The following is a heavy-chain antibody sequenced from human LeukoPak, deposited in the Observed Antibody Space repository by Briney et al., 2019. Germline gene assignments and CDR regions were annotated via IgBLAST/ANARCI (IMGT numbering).Heavy chain of an antibody. CDR3: ASELGGLGDAFDI. Sequence: ASVKVSCKASGYTFTSYGISWVRQAPGQGLEWMGWISAYNGNTNYAQKLQGRVTMTTDTSTSTAYTELRSLRSDDTAVYYCASELGGLGDAFDIWGQGTMVTVSS. CDR2: ISAYNGNT. J-gene: IGHJ3*02. V-gene: IGHV1-18*01. D-gene: IGHD3-22*01. CDR1: GYTFTSYG.